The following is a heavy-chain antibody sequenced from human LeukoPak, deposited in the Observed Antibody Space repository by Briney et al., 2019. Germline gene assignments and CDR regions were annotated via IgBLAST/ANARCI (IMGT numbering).Heavy chain of an antibody. V-gene: IGHV3-20*04. CDR3: ARDYYDSSGPNDAFDI. J-gene: IGHJ3*02. D-gene: IGHD3-22*01. CDR1: GFTFDDYG. CDR2: INWNGGST. Sequence: GESMRLACAASGFTFDDYGMSWVRQAPGKGLEWVSGINWNGGSTGYADSVKGRFTISRDNAKNSLYLQMNSLRAEDTALYYWARDYYDSSGPNDAFDIWGQGTMVTVSS.